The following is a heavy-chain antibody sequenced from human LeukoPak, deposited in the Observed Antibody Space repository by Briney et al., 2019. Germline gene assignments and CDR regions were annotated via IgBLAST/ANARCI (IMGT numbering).Heavy chain of an antibody. Sequence: PGRSLRLSCAASGFTFSSYGMHWVRQAPGKGLEWVAFIRYDGSNKYYADSVKGRFTISRDNSKNTLYLQMNSLRAEDTAVYYCANGGTIFGVVIDYFDYWGQGTLVTVSS. D-gene: IGHD3-3*01. J-gene: IGHJ4*02. V-gene: IGHV3-30*02. CDR2: IRYDGSNK. CDR3: ANGGTIFGVVIDYFDY. CDR1: GFTFSSYG.